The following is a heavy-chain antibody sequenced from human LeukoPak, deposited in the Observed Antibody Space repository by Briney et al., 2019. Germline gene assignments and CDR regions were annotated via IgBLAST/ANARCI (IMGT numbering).Heavy chain of an antibody. CDR2: ISGSGGST. CDR3: AKALDTTSYYYGMDV. D-gene: IGHD2/OR15-2a*01. Sequence: GGSLRLSCAASGFTFSSYAMSWVRQAPGKGLEWVSAISGSGGSTYFADSVKGRFTISRDNSKNTLYLQMNSLRAEDTAVYYCAKALDTTSYYYGMDVWGQGTTVTVSS. CDR1: GFTFSSYA. J-gene: IGHJ6*02. V-gene: IGHV3-23*01.